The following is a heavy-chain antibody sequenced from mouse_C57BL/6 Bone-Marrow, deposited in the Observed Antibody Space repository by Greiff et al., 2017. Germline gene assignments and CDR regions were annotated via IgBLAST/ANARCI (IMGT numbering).Heavy chain of an antibody. CDR1: GFTFSSYA. CDR2: ISDGGSYN. V-gene: IGHV5-4*03. CDR3: TRYRYLAWFAY. J-gene: IGHJ3*01. Sequence: EVKLMESGGGLVKPGGSLKLSCAASGFTFSSYALSWVRQTPEKRLVWVATISDGGSYNYEPDNVKGRFTISRDNAKNNLYLQMSHLKSEDTAMYYCTRYRYLAWFAYWGQGTLVTVSA. D-gene: IGHD2-12*01.